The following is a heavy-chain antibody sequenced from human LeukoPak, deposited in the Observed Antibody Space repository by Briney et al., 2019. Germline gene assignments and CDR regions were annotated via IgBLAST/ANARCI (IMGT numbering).Heavy chain of an antibody. D-gene: IGHD4-17*01. CDR3: AKDPVTTVTPGAFDI. Sequence: GGALRLSCAASGFTFSSYGMHWVRQAPGKGLEWVAVIWYDGSNKYYADSVKGRFTISRGNSKNTLYLQMNSLRAEDTAVYYCAKDPVTTVTPGAFDIWGQGTMVTVSS. CDR1: GFTFSSYG. CDR2: IWYDGSNK. V-gene: IGHV3-33*06. J-gene: IGHJ3*02.